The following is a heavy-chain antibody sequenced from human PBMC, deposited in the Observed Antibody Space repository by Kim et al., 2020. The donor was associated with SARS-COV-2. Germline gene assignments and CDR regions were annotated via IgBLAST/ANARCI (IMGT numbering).Heavy chain of an antibody. Sequence: SETLSLTCTVSGGSISSYYWSWIRQPPGKGLEWIGYIYYSGSTNYNPSLKSRVTISVDTSKNQFSLKLSSVTAADTAVDYCSREDEGYDDGANVQHWGQG. CDR1: GGSISSYY. J-gene: IGHJ1*01. CDR3: SREDEGYDDGANVQH. D-gene: IGHD3-3*01. V-gene: IGHV4-59*01. CDR2: IYYSGST.